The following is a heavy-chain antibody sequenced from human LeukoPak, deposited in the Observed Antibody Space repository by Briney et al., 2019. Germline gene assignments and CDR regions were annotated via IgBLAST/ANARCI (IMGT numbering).Heavy chain of an antibody. CDR3: ARETSQKGAHYMDV. V-gene: IGHV4-59*01. Sequence: PSETLSLTCTVSGGSISSYYWSWIPQPPGKGLEWMGYIYYSGSTNYNPSLKSRVTISVDTSKNQFSLKLSSVTVADTAVYYCARETSQKGAHYMDVWGKGTTVTISS. CDR1: GGSISSYY. CDR2: IYYSGST. J-gene: IGHJ6*03. D-gene: IGHD3-16*01.